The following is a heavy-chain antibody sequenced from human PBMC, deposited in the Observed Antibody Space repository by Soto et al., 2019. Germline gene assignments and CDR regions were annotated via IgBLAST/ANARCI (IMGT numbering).Heavy chain of an antibody. CDR1: GFTFGSYG. V-gene: IGHV3-30*18. CDR3: AKSYDYYYYMDV. J-gene: IGHJ6*03. CDR2: ISYDGSNK. Sequence: GGSLRLSCAASGFTFGSYGMHWVRQAPGKGLEWVAVISYDGSNKYYADSVKGRFTISRDNSKNTLYLQMNSLRAEDTAVYYCAKSYDYYYYMDVWGKGTTVTVSS.